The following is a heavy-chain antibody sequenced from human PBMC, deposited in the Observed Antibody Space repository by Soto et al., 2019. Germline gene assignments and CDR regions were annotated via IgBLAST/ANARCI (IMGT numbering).Heavy chain of an antibody. J-gene: IGHJ4*02. V-gene: IGHV4-39*01. D-gene: IGHD1-1*01. CDR2: ISYSGST. CDR1: SGSINGRTYY. CDR3: ARRSIRNTYIFDY. Sequence: SETLSLTCTVSSGSINGRTYYWGWIRQPPGTGLEWIASISYSGSTYYNPSLRSRVTISADTSNNQFSLKVRSVTAADTAVYFCARRSIRNTYIFDYWGQGRRGTGSA.